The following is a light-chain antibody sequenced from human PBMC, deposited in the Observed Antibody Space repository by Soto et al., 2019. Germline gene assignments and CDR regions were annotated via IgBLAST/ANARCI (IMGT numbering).Light chain of an antibody. J-gene: IGKJ4*01. CDR3: RKYGTPPPT. Sequence: EIVLTQSPGTLSLSPGERATLSCRASQSVSSSFLAWYQQKPGQAPRLLIYGASSRATGIPDRFSGSGSGTDFPLTTSRLGPEVVEVFYCRKYGTPPPTSGGGTKGEIK. V-gene: IGKV3-20*01. CDR2: GAS. CDR1: QSVSSSF.